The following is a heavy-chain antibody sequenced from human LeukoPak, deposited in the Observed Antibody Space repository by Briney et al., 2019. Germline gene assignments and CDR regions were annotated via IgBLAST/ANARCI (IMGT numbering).Heavy chain of an antibody. D-gene: IGHD6-13*01. CDR3: AKVLGSSSWFHAYNWFDP. V-gene: IGHV3-23*01. CDR1: GFTFSSYA. Sequence: GSLRLSCAASGFTFSSYAMSWVRQAPGKGLEWVSAISGSGGSTYYADSVKGRFTISRDNSKNTLYLQMNSLRAEDTAVYYCAKVLGSSSWFHAYNWFDPWGQGTLVTVSS. J-gene: IGHJ5*02. CDR2: ISGSGGST.